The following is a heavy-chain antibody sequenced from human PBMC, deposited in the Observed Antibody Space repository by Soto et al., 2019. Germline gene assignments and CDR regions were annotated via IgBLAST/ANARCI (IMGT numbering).Heavy chain of an antibody. D-gene: IGHD1-26*01. Sequence: ASVKVSCKASGGTFSSYAISWVRQAPGQGLEWMGGIIPIFGTANYAQKFQGRVTITADESTSTAYMELSSLRSEDTAVYYCARDLWEVDSHTGMDVWGQGTTVTVSS. V-gene: IGHV1-69*13. CDR3: ARDLWEVDSHTGMDV. J-gene: IGHJ6*02. CDR2: IIPIFGTA. CDR1: GGTFSSYA.